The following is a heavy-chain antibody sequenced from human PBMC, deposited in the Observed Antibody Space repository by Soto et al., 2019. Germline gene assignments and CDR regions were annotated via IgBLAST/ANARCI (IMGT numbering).Heavy chain of an antibody. CDR3: AHRPSTAPGYFDY. CDR1: GSSLSTNGVG. D-gene: IGHD2-15*01. Sequence: QITLKESGPTLVKPTQTLTLTCAFSGSSLSTNGVGLAWIRQPPGKALEWLALIFWNDDRRYSPSLKSRLTIVKDTSKNQVVLTMTDMDPVDTAAYFWAHRPSTAPGYFDYWGQGTLVTVSS. J-gene: IGHJ4*02. CDR2: IFWNDDR. V-gene: IGHV2-5*01.